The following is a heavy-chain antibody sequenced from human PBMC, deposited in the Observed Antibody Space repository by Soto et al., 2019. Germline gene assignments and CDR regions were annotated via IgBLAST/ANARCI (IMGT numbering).Heavy chain of an antibody. J-gene: IGHJ3*02. CDR3: ARQTDSYYTFDAFDI. Sequence: SETLSLTCTVSSGSISSGRYYWDWIRQPPGKGLEWIGNIYYSGSTHYNPSLESRVTISVDTSKNQFSLKLSSVTAADTAVYYCARQTDSYYTFDAFDIWGQGTMVNVSS. D-gene: IGHD3-22*01. V-gene: IGHV4-39*01. CDR2: IYYSGST. CDR1: SGSISSGRYY.